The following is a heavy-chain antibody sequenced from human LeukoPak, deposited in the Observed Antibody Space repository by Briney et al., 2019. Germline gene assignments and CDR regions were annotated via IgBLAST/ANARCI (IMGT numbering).Heavy chain of an antibody. D-gene: IGHD3-10*01. Sequence: GGSLRLSRTASGFTFSRSAIYWVRQAPGKGLECVTVISYDESEKYYADSVKGRFTISRDNSKNTVFLEMNSLRGDDTAIYYCARDAAFGAGSYLDYWGQGILVTVSS. CDR1: GFTFSRSA. CDR3: ARDAAFGAGSYLDY. J-gene: IGHJ4*02. V-gene: IGHV3-30*04. CDR2: ISYDESEK.